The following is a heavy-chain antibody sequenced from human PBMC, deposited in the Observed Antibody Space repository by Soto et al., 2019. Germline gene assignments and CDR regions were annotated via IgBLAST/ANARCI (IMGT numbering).Heavy chain of an antibody. CDR2: ISSSSSTI. V-gene: IGHV3-48*02. J-gene: IGHJ4*02. D-gene: IGHD2-15*01. Sequence: EVQLVESGGGLVQPGGSLRLSCAASGFTFSSYSMNWVRQAPGKGLEWVSYISSSSSTIYYADSVKGRFTISRDDAKNSLYLQMNSLRDEDTAVYYCARDLEVVAATATLDYWGQGTLVTVS. CDR1: GFTFSSYS. CDR3: ARDLEVVAATATLDY.